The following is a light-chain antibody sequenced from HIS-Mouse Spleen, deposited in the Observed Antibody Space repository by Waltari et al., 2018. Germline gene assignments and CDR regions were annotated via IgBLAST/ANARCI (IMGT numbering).Light chain of an antibody. CDR2: EGS. CDR1: SRDVGRYNL. CDR3: CSYAGPRSVV. Sequence: QSALTQPASVSGSPGQSITIPCTGTSRDVGRYNLVSWYQQHPGKAPKLMIYEGSKRPSGVSNRFSGSKSGNTASLTISGLQAEDEADYYCCSYAGPRSVVFGGGTKLTVL. V-gene: IGLV2-23*01. J-gene: IGLJ2*01.